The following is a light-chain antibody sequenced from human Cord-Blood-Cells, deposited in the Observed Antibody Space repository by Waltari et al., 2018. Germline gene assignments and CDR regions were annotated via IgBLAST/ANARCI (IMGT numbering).Light chain of an antibody. CDR2: DAS. CDR3: QQYNSYWT. J-gene: IGKJ1*01. Sequence: DIHMTQYPSTLSASVGDRLTITCRASQSISSWLAWYQQKPGKAPKLLIYDASSLESGVPSRFSGSGSGTEFTLTISSLQPDDLATYYCQQYNSYWTFGQGTKVEIK. CDR1: QSISSW. V-gene: IGKV1-5*01.